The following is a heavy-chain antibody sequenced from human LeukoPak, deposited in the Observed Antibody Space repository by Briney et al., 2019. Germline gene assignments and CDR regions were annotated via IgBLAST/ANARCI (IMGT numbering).Heavy chain of an antibody. V-gene: IGHV4-39*01. CDR3: ARRPTVTTDY. CDR1: GGSLSSSSHY. CDR2: IYYSGSS. D-gene: IGHD4-17*01. J-gene: IGHJ4*02. Sequence: SQTLSLTCTVSGGSLSSSSHYWGWFRQPPGKGLEWIGYIYYSGSSLCNPSLKSRVTMAVDTSKNQFSLRLNSVTAADTAVYYCARRPTVTTDYWGQGTLVTVSS.